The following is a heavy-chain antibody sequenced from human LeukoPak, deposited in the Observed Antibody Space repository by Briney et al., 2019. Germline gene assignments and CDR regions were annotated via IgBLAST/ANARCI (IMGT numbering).Heavy chain of an antibody. J-gene: IGHJ5*02. D-gene: IGHD6-13*01. Sequence: GGSLRLSCAASGFTVSNNYMTWVRQAAGKGLEWVSIIYGDGATHYADSVKGRFIISRDNSKNALDLQMHSLRVEDTALYYCAKGGAPSSRYAPWWFDPWGQGTLVTVSS. CDR1: GFTVSNNY. CDR3: AKGGAPSSRYAPWWFDP. CDR2: IYGDGAT. V-gene: IGHV3-66*01.